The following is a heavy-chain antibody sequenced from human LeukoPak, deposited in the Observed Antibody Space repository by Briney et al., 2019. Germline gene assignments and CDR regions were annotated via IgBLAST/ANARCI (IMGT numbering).Heavy chain of an antibody. CDR2: ICASGST. D-gene: IGHD2-15*01. CDR1: GDSIGSGTFC. CDR3: ARGPVYCSGGSCYPGPFDY. V-gene: IGHV4-61*02. Sequence: SETLSLTCPVSGDSIGSGTFCWNWFRQPAGTGLEWIGRICASGSTDYNPSLKSRVTISVDRSKNQFSLKLSSVTAADTAVYYCARGPVYCSGGSCYPGPFDYWGQGNLVTVSS. J-gene: IGHJ4*02.